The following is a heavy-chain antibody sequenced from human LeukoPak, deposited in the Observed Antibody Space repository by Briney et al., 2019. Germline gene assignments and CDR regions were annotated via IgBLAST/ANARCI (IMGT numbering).Heavy chain of an antibody. J-gene: IGHJ4*02. CDR1: GFTFSTYW. CDR2: IKKDGSEK. V-gene: IGHV3-7*05. D-gene: IGHD2/OR15-2a*01. Sequence: HAGGSLRLSCAASGFTFSTYWMTWVRQAPGKGLEWVSNIKKDGSEKYYVDSVRGRFTISRDNAKNSLYLQMKSLRAEDTAVYHCAKAFEYINSWFDYWGQGPLVTVSS. CDR3: AKAFEYINSWFDY.